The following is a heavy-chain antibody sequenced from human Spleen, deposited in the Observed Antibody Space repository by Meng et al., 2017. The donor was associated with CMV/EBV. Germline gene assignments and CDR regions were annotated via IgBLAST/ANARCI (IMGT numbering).Heavy chain of an antibody. D-gene: IGHD3-22*01. J-gene: IGHJ4*02. CDR2: IYYTGSS. CDR3: ARTRYYYNSTGYSVPTTFDY. CDR1: GGYF. V-gene: IGHV4-31*02. Sequence: GGYFWSWIRQPPGKGLEWIGYIYYTGSSKYNPFLKSRVSISVDTSKNQFSLKLNSVTVADTAVYYCARTRYYYNSTGYSVPTTFDYWGQGALVTVSS.